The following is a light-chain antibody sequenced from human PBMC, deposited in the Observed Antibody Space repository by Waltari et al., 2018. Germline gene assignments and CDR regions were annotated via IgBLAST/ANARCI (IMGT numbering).Light chain of an antibody. CDR1: NIGSES. CDR3: QVWNSGSTHMV. Sequence: SYVLTQPPSVSVAPGQTASITCGGNNIGSESVHWYQQKPGQAPVLVVYDDSDRPSGIPERFPGSNSGNTATLTISRVEAGDEADYYCQVWNSGSTHMVFGGGTKLTVL. V-gene: IGLV3-21*02. CDR2: DDS. J-gene: IGLJ2*01.